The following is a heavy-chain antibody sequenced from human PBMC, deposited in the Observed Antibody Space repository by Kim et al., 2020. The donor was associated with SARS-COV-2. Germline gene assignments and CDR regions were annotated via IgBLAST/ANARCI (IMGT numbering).Heavy chain of an antibody. J-gene: IGHJ4*02. D-gene: IGHD6-6*01. CDR1: GDGVSSNSAA. CDR3: ARGTRVRGFDY. Sequence: SQTLSLTCAISGDGVSSNSAAWHWLRQSPSRGLEWLGRTYYRSKWCNDYAVSVKSRITINADTSRNQFSLQLNSVTPEDTAVYYCARGTRVRGFDYWGQGTLVTVSS. V-gene: IGHV6-1*01. CDR2: TYYRSKWCN.